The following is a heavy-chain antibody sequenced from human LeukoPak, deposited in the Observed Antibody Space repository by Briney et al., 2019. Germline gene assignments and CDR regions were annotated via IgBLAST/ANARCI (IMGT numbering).Heavy chain of an antibody. CDR1: GXTFSNYA. CDR2: IDDSGGST. V-gene: IGHV3-64*04. D-gene: IGHD6-6*01. CDR3: AREYSSSSNYYGMDV. J-gene: IGHJ6*02. Sequence: PGGSLRLSCSASGXTFSNYAMHWVRQAPGKGLEYVSAIDDSGGSTFYTDSVKGRFTIPRDNSKNALYLQMSSPRVEDTAVYYCAREYSSSSNYYGMDVWGQGTAVTVSS.